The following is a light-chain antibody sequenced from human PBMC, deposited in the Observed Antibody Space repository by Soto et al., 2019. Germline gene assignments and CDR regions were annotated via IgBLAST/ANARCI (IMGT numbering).Light chain of an antibody. V-gene: IGKV1-39*01. J-gene: IGKJ5*01. CDR2: GVS. CDR3: QQTYDTPIT. Sequence: DIQMTQSPSSLSASVGDRVTITCRASDRISSYLNWYQQKPGKAPKLLIYGVSSLHSGVPSRFTGSGSGIDFTLTITSLQPEDFAIYYCQQTYDTPITFGQGTRLGIK. CDR1: DRISSY.